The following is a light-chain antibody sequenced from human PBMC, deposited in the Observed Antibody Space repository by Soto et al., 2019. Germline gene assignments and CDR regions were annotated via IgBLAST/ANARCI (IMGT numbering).Light chain of an antibody. J-gene: IGKJ1*01. Sequence: EILMTQSQATLSVSPVEMSTLSGRASQSVSSTLAWYKQKHGQAPRLLIYGASTRATDIPARFSGSGSGKEFTITIRSLQYEDLEAYYCQQYYSWHRTFGHGTKVDIK. CDR3: QQYYSWHRT. CDR1: QSVSST. CDR2: GAS. V-gene: IGKV3-15*01.